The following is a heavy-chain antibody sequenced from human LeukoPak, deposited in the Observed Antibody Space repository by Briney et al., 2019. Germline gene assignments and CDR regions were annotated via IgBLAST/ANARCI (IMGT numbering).Heavy chain of an antibody. Sequence: GGSLRLSCAASGVTFSSNWMSWVRQAPGKGLEWISYISSINSGEYYADSVKGRFSISRDNAKNSLSLQMNSLRVEDTAVYYCVKDWTYSFEDWGQGTLVTVSS. CDR2: ISSINSGE. D-gene: IGHD3/OR15-3a*01. J-gene: IGHJ4*02. CDR3: VKDWTYSFED. V-gene: IGHV3-48*01. CDR1: GVTFSSNW.